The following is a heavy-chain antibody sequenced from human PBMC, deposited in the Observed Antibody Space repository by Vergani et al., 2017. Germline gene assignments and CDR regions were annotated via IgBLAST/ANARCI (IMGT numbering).Heavy chain of an antibody. CDR1: GGSFSGYY. CDR2: INHSGST. CDR3: ARANPSSGSYFN. J-gene: IGHJ3*01. Sequence: QVQLPQWGAGLLKPSETLSLTCAVYGGSFSGYYWSWIRQPPGKGLEWIGEINHSGSTNYNPSLKSRVTISVDTSKNQFSLKLSSVTAADTAVYYCARANPSSGSYFNWGQGTMVTVSS. D-gene: IGHD1-26*01. V-gene: IGHV4-34*01.